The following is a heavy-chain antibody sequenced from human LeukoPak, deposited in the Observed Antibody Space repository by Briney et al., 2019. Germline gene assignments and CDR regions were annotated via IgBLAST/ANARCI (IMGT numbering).Heavy chain of an antibody. CDR2: IHYSGST. V-gene: IGHV4-59*08. CDR3: ARSVSWGLLVRDDAFDI. J-gene: IGHJ3*02. Sequence: PSETLSLTCTVSGDSISSYYWSWIRQPPGKGLEWIGYIHYSGSTNYNPSLKSRVTTSVDTSKKQFSLKLRSVTAADTAVYYCARSVSWGLLVRDDAFDIWGQGTMVTVSS. CDR1: GDSISSYY. D-gene: IGHD2-21*01.